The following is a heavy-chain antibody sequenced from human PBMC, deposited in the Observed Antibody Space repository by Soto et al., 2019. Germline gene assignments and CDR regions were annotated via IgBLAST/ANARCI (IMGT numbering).Heavy chain of an antibody. V-gene: IGHV3-33*01. CDR3: ARDDYYDSSGPHY. J-gene: IGHJ4*02. D-gene: IGHD3-22*01. CDR2: IWYDGSNK. CDR1: GFTFSSYG. Sequence: GGSLRLSCAASGFTFSSYGMHWVRQAPGKGLEWVAVIWYDGSNKYYADSVKGRFTISRDNSKNTLYLQMNSLRAEDTAVYYCARDDYYDSSGPHYWGQGTLVTVSS.